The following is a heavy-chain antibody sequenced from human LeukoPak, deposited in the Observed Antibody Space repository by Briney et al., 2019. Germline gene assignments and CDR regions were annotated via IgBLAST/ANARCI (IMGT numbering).Heavy chain of an antibody. CDR3: ARESGGSYGYFDY. CDR2: IWYDGSNK. Sequence: GGSLRLSCAASGFTFRSYGMHWVRQAPGKGLEWVAVIWYDGSNKYYADSVKGRFTTSRDNSKNTLYLQMNSLRAEDTAVYYCARESGGSYGYFDYWGQGTLVTVSS. V-gene: IGHV3-33*01. D-gene: IGHD1-26*01. CDR1: GFTFRSYG. J-gene: IGHJ4*02.